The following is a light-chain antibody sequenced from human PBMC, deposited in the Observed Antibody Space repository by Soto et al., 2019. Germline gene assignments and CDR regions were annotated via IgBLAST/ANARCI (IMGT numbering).Light chain of an antibody. CDR1: SSDVGGYNY. CDR2: EVT. V-gene: IGLV2-8*01. CDR3: CSNAGSHYYV. J-gene: IGLJ1*01. Sequence: QSVLTPPPSASGSPGQSVTISCTGTSSDVGGYNYVSWYQQHPGKAPKLLIYEVTKRPSGVPDRFSGSKSGNTASLTVSGLQADDEAEYYCCSNAGSHYYVFGTGTKVTVL.